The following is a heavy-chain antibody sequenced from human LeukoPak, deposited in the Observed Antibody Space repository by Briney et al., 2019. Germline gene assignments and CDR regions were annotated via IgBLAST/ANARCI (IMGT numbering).Heavy chain of an antibody. D-gene: IGHD3-22*01. CDR3: ARINMMGFDY. Sequence: GGSLRLSCAASGFTLSSYVMHWVRQAPGKGLEWVAVISYDGSNEYYADSVKGRFTISRDNSKNTLYLQMNSLRAEDTAVYYCARINMMGFDYWGQGTLVTVSS. CDR1: GFTLSSYV. J-gene: IGHJ4*02. V-gene: IGHV3-30-3*01. CDR2: ISYDGSNE.